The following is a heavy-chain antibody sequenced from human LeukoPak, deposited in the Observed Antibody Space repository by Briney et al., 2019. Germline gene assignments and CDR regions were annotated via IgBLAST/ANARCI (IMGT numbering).Heavy chain of an antibody. CDR1: GGSLSSGSYY. V-gene: IGHV4-61*02. CDR3: AREPNRGSYGDYYYYYMDV. CDR2: IYTSGST. D-gene: IGHD1-26*01. Sequence: SETLSLTCTVSGGSLSSGSYYWSWIRQPAGKGLEWIARIYTSGSTNYNPSLKTRVTISVDTSKHTFSRTLSSVTAAATAAYYCAREPNRGSYGDYYYYYMDVWGKGTTVTISS. J-gene: IGHJ6*03.